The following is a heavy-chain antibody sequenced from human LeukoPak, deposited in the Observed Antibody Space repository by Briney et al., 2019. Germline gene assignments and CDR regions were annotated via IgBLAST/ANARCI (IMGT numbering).Heavy chain of an antibody. CDR3: ARCEQWLALVCDY. Sequence: SVKVSCKASGGTFSSYAISWVRQAPGQGLEWMGGIIPIFGTANYAQKFQGRVTITADESTSTAYMELSSLRSEDTAVYYCARCEQWLALVCDYWGQGTLVTVSS. CDR2: IIPIFGTA. CDR1: GGTFSSYA. J-gene: IGHJ4*02. V-gene: IGHV1-69*01. D-gene: IGHD6-19*01.